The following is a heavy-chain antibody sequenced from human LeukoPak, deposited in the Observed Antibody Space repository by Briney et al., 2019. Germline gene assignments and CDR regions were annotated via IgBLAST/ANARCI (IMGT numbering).Heavy chain of an antibody. V-gene: IGHV3-33*06. J-gene: IGHJ4*02. CDR1: GLTYSHYG. D-gene: IGHD4-11*01. Sequence: GGSLRLSCAASGLTYSHYGMLWVRQAPGKGLEWVAVIWSDGTEKYYADPVKGRFTISRDNSKNMLYLQMNSLRGEDTGVYYCAEDPQRGFDDSNSIDYWGLGALVTVSS. CDR3: AEDPQRGFDDSNSIDY. CDR2: IWSDGTEK.